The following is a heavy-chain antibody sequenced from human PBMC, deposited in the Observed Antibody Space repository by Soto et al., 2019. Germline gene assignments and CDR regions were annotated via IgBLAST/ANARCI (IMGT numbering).Heavy chain of an antibody. J-gene: IGHJ6*02. CDR1: GYTFTSYA. Sequence: ASVKVSCTASGYTFTSYAMHWVRQAPGQRLEWMGWINAGNGNTKYSQKFQGRVTITRDTSASTAYMELSSLRSEDTAVYYCATDYVEYYGMDVWGQGTTVTVSS. CDR3: ATDYVEYYGMDV. V-gene: IGHV1-3*01. CDR2: INAGNGNT. D-gene: IGHD3-16*01.